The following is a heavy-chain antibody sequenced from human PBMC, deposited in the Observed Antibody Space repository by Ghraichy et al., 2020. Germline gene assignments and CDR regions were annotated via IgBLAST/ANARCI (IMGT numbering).Heavy chain of an antibody. V-gene: IGHV3-7*03. J-gene: IGHJ3*01. CDR1: GLIFGSYW. CDR3: SSGDTFDV. Sequence: SCGASGLIFGSYWMTWVRQAPGKGLEWVANINQDGRERYYVASVKGRFTISRDNARNSLYLQMYSLRAEDTAVYYCSSGDTFDVWGQGTMVVVSS. D-gene: IGHD3-10*01. CDR2: INQDGRER.